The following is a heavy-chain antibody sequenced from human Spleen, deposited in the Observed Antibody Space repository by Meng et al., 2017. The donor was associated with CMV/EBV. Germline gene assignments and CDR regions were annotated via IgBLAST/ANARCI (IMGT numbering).Heavy chain of an antibody. CDR1: GFNVGDHY. CDR3: AKANNYAFDP. Sequence: GGSLRLSCAASGFNVGDHYMNWIRQAPGKGLEWVAFIRYDGSNKYYADSVKGRFTISRDNSKNTLYLQMNSLRAEDTAIYYCAKANNYAFDPWGQGTLVTVSS. D-gene: IGHD4-11*01. CDR2: IRYDGSNK. J-gene: IGHJ5*02. V-gene: IGHV3-30*02.